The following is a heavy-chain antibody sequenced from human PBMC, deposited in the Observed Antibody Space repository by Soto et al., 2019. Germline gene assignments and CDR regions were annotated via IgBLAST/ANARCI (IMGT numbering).Heavy chain of an antibody. V-gene: IGHV4-31*03. J-gene: IGHJ4*02. CDR3: ARTKCSGGSCYSWSLDY. D-gene: IGHD2-15*01. CDR2: RYYSEST. Sequence: SETLSLTCTVSGGSITTGGYYWSWIRQLPGKGLEWIGHRYYSESTYYNPSLKSRVSISLDTSKNQFSLKLSFVTAADTAMYYCARTKCSGGSCYSWSLDYWGQGTPATGSS. CDR1: GGSITTGGYY.